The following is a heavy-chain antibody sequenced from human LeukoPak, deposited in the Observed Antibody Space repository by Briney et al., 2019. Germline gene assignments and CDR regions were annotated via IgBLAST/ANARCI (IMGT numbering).Heavy chain of an antibody. V-gene: IGHV3-15*07. Sequence: PGGSLRLSCAVSGLTLSNVWMNWFRQAPEKGLEWVGRIKSKSAGGTTDFAAPVKGRFTISRDDSKNTLYLQMNSLTSEDTAVYYCAQGSGQYYEYWGQGTLVTVSS. CDR2: IKSKSAGGTT. CDR1: GLTLSNVW. CDR3: AQGSGQYYEY. D-gene: IGHD3-22*01. J-gene: IGHJ4*02.